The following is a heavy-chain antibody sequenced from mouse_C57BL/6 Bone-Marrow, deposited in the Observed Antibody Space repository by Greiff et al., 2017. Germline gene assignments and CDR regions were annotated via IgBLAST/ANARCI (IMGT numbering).Heavy chain of an antibody. Sequence: VQLQQSGAELVRPGTSVKMSCKASGYTFTNYWIGWAKQRPGHGLEWIGDIYPGGGYTNYNEKFKGKATLTADKSSSTAYMQFSSLTSEDSAIYYCAREAKGYFDYWGQGTTLTVSS. V-gene: IGHV1-63*01. J-gene: IGHJ2*01. CDR1: GYTFTNYW. D-gene: IGHD3-2*02. CDR2: IYPGGGYT. CDR3: AREAKGYFDY.